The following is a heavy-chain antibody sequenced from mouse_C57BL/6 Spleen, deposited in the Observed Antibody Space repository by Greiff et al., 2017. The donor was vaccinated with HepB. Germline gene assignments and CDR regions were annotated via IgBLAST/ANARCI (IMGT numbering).Heavy chain of an antibody. V-gene: IGHV5-6*01. D-gene: IGHD2-3*01. Sequence: EVQVVESGGDLVKPGGSLKLSCAASGFTFSSYGMSWVRQTPDKRLEWVATISSGGSYTYYPDSVKGRFTISRDNAKNTLYLQMSSLKSEDTAMYYCASDGYYYAMDYWGQGTSVTVSS. CDR3: ASDGYYYAMDY. J-gene: IGHJ4*01. CDR1: GFTFSSYG. CDR2: ISSGGSYT.